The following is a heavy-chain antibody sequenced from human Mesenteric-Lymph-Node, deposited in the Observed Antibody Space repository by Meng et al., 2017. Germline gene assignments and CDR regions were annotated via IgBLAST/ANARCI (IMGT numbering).Heavy chain of an antibody. V-gene: IGHV3-7*03. CDR1: GFTLSDSW. D-gene: IGHD6-19*01. J-gene: IGHJ1*01. CDR2: IRDDGNAK. Sequence: GESLKISCRVSGFTLSDSWMTWFRQAPGKGLEWVATIRDDGNAKYYVDSVKGRFTISRDNGKNSLYLQMNSLRDEDTAVYYCANDLRVSKGSDGVWYVTEQFQYWGQGTLVTVSS. CDR3: ANDLRVSKGSDGVWYVTEQFQY.